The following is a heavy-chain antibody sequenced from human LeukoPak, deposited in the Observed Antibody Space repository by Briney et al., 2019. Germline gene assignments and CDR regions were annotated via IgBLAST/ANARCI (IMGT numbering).Heavy chain of an antibody. Sequence: PGGSLRLSCAASGFTFSSYWMHWVRQAPGKGLVWVSRINSDGSSTSYADSVKGRFTISRDNAKNTLYLQMNSLRAEDTAVYYCASGPGLLMGSDPWGQGTLVTVSS. J-gene: IGHJ5*02. D-gene: IGHD2-8*01. V-gene: IGHV3-74*01. CDR3: ASGPGLLMGSDP. CDR2: INSDGSST. CDR1: GFTFSSYW.